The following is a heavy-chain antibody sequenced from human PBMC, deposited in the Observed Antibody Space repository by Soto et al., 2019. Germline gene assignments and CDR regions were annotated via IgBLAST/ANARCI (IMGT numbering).Heavy chain of an antibody. J-gene: IGHJ4*02. Sequence: QVQLQESGPGLVKPSETLSLTCIVSGGSISNYYWSWIRQPPGKGLEWIGYIYSRGSTNYNPSLKSRVTISVDTSKNQFSLKRSSVTAADTAVYYCARGGYNWNDVTDYWGQGTLVTVSS. CDR1: GGSISNYY. D-gene: IGHD1-20*01. CDR2: IYSRGST. CDR3: ARGGYNWNDVTDY. V-gene: IGHV4-59*01.